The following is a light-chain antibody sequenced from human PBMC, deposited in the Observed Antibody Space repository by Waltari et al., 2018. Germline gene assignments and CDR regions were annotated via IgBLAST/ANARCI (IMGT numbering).Light chain of an antibody. J-gene: IGKJ4*01. V-gene: IGKV3-15*01. Sequence: EIVMTQSPATLSVSPGERAILSCRASQSVSGYLAWYQQKPGQAPRLLIYSASTRVPGIPARFSGSGSGTEFTLTISSLQSEDFAVYHCQQYNDWLAPTFGGGTKVEI. CDR3: QQYNDWLAPT. CDR1: QSVSGY. CDR2: SAS.